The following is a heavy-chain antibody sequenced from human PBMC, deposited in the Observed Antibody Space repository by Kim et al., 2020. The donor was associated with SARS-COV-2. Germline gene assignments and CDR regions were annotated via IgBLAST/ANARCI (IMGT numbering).Heavy chain of an antibody. Sequence: GGSLRLSCAASGFTFSSFWMTWVRQAPGKGLEWVANINEDGSQKYYIDSVKGRFTISRDNAKNSVYLQMNSLRAEDTAVYYCARPRYSSWGQGILVTGSS. D-gene: IGHD2-15*01. V-gene: IGHV3-7*01. J-gene: IGHJ4*02. CDR3: ARPRYSS. CDR2: INEDGSQK. CDR1: GFTFSSFW.